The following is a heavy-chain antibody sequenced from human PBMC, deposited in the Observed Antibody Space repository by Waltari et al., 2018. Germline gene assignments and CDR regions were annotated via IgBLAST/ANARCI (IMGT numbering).Heavy chain of an antibody. J-gene: IGHJ4*02. Sequence: QVQLVQSGAEVKKPGASVKVSCKASGYTFTGYYMHWVRQAPGQGLEWMGWINPNSGGTNYAKKFQGRVTMTRDTSISTAYMELSRLRSDDTAVYYCARGEGGIAVAGPFDYWGQGTLVTVSS. CDR2: INPNSGGT. CDR3: ARGEGGIAVAGPFDY. CDR1: GYTFTGYY. V-gene: IGHV1-2*02. D-gene: IGHD6-19*01.